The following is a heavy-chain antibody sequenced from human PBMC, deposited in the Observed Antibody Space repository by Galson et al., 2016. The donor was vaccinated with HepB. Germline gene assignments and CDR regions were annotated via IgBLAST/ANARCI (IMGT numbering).Heavy chain of an antibody. CDR1: GFTLSTYA. J-gene: IGHJ6*02. D-gene: IGHD2-15*01. V-gene: IGHV3-23*01. CDR2: VSGTGGST. Sequence: SLRLSCAASGFTLSTYAMTWVRQTPGKGLEWVSTVSGTGGSTYYADSVKGRFTISRDNSKNMLYLQMNSLRAEDTAVYYCAKVLGAGYCGGSSCAMDVWGQGTTVTVSS. CDR3: AKVLGAGYCGGSSCAMDV.